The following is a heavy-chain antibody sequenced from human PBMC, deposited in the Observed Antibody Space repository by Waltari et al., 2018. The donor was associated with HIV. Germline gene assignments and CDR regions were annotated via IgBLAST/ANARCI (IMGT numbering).Heavy chain of an antibody. J-gene: IGHJ6*02. CDR1: GFTFENSA. V-gene: IGHV3-9*01. D-gene: IGHD3-22*01. CDR3: VKDAHYFDNSNRYYYGLDV. Sequence: EVQLVESGGGLVQPGRYMRLPRAASGFTFENSALRWDRQAPGKGLDWVTGISGHGNNIAYADSVKGRFTISRDNAQNSLYLQMNSLRPEDTALYYCVKDAHYFDNSNRYYYGLDVWGHGTPVTVSS. CDR2: ISGHGNNI.